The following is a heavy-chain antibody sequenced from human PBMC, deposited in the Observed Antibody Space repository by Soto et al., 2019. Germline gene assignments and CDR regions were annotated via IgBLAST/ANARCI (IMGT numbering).Heavy chain of an antibody. D-gene: IGHD4-17*01. CDR3: ARSVYGDSPDY. V-gene: IGHV4-59*01. CDR1: GGSISSYY. CDR2: IYYSGST. Sequence: SETLSLTCTVSGGSISSYYWSWIRQPPGKGLEWIGYIYYSGSTNYNPSLKSRVTISVDTSKNQFSLKLSSVAAADTAVYYCARSVYGDSPDYWGQGTLVTVSS. J-gene: IGHJ4*02.